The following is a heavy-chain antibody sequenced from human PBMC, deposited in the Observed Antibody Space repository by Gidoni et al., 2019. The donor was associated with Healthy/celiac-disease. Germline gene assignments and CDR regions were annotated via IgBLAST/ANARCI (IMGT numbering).Heavy chain of an antibody. CDR1: GFTFSSYA. J-gene: IGHJ5*02. Sequence: QVQLVESGGGVVQPGRSLRLSCAASGFTFSSYAMHWVRQAPGKGLEWVAVISYDGSNKYYADSVKGRFTISRDNSKNTLYLQMNSLRAEDTAVYYCAIDLPFSGSYLPLQRNWFDPWGQGTLVTVSS. CDR3: AIDLPFSGSYLPLQRNWFDP. V-gene: IGHV3-30*01. CDR2: ISYDGSNK. D-gene: IGHD3-10*01.